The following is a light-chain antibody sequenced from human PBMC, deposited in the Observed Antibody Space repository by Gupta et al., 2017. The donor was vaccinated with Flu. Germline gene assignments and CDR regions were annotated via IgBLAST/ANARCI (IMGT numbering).Light chain of an antibody. CDR3: HAWDSFTASV. CDR1: NIGSRN. CDR2: RNN. V-gene: IGLV3-9*01. J-gene: IGLJ3*02. Sequence: LGKTATITGGGNNIGSRNVHWYQQKPGQAPVLIIYRNNNRPSGIPERFSGSKSDNTAALTINGAQAGDEADYYCHAWDSFTASVFGGGTKVTVL.